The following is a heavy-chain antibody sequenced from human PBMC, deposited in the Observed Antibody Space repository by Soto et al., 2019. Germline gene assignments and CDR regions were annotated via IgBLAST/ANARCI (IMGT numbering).Heavy chain of an antibody. CDR1: GYSITSYW. Sequence: PGESLKICCKGSGYSITSYWIRWVRKITGKGLEYMGIIYPGDSDARYSPSFQGQVTISADKSISTAYLQWSSLKASDTAIYYCARALGYCSTTSCYSVEPSNWFDPWGQGTLVTGSS. CDR2: IYPGDSDA. CDR3: ARALGYCSTTSCYSVEPSNWFDP. V-gene: IGHV5-51*01. D-gene: IGHD2-2*01. J-gene: IGHJ5*02.